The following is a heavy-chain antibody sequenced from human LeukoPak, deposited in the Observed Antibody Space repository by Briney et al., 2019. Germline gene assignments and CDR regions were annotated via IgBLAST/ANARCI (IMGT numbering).Heavy chain of an antibody. V-gene: IGHV4-59*08. Sequence: SETLSLTCTVSGVSITSYYSSWIRQPPGKGLEWIGYIYYSGSTNYNPSLKSRVTMSVDTSKNQFSLKLSSVTAADTAVYYCARERVSGGSGYGMDVWGQGTTVTVSS. CDR3: ARERVSGGSGYGMDV. D-gene: IGHD1-26*01. CDR1: GVSITSYY. CDR2: IYYSGST. J-gene: IGHJ6*02.